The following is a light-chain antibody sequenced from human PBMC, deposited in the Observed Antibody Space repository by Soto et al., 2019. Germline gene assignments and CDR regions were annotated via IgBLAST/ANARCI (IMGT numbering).Light chain of an antibody. CDR3: LQINSFPYT. CDR1: QGITTY. CDR2: AAS. V-gene: IGKV1-9*01. Sequence: IQLTQSPSSLPASVGDRVTIACRASQGITTYLAWYQQKPGKAPKLLIYAASALQSGVPSRFSGSGSGTDFTLTISSLQPEDFATYYCLQINSFPYTFGQGTKLEIK. J-gene: IGKJ2*01.